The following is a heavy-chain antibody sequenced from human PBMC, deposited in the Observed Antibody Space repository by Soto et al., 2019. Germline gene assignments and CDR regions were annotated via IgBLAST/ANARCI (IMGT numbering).Heavy chain of an antibody. V-gene: IGHV3-33*01. Sequence: VGSLRLSCAESGFTFSNYGMHWFRQAPVNGLEWVAVIWYDGNNKYYADSVKGRFTISRDNSNNTLYVQMTSLRAEDTAVYYCARGLHSLFDYWGQGTLVTVSS. CDR3: ARGLHSLFDY. CDR2: IWYDGNNK. CDR1: GFTFSNYG. D-gene: IGHD2-21*01. J-gene: IGHJ4*02.